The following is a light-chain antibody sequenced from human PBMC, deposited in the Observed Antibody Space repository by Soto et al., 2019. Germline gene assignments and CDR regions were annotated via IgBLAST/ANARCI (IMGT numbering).Light chain of an antibody. CDR2: DAS. V-gene: IGKV3-11*01. CDR1: QSISSY. J-gene: IGKJ1*01. CDR3: QQLTDWPPQWT. Sequence: EVVLTQSPDTLSLPPGERATLSCRASQSISSYLAWYQQKPGQAPRLLIYDASSRATGIPARFSGSGSGTDFVLTISSREPEDFAVYSCQQLTDWPPQWTFGQGTKVEIK.